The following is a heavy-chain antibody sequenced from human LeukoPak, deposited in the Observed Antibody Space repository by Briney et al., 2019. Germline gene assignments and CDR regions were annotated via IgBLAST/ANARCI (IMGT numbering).Heavy chain of an antibody. Sequence: GGSLILSCAASGFTFSSYEMNWVRQAPGKGLEWVSYISSSGSTIYYADSVKGRFTISRDNSKNTLYLQMNSLRAEDTAVYYCAKDSGGYSDYWGQGTLVTVSS. V-gene: IGHV3-48*03. CDR2: ISSSGSTI. CDR3: AKDSGGYSDY. D-gene: IGHD3-22*01. J-gene: IGHJ4*02. CDR1: GFTFSSYE.